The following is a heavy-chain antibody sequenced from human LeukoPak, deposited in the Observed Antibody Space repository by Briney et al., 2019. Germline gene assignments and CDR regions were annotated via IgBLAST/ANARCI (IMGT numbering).Heavy chain of an antibody. CDR3: AKDLVSSGLDP. Sequence: GGSLRLSCAASGFTFSSYGMHWVRQAPGKGLEWVAVISYDGSNKYYADSVKGRFTISRDNSKHTLYLQMNSLRAEDTAVYYCAKDLVSSGLDPWGQGTLVTVSS. D-gene: IGHD6-25*01. CDR1: GFTFSSYG. J-gene: IGHJ5*02. V-gene: IGHV3-30*18. CDR2: ISYDGSNK.